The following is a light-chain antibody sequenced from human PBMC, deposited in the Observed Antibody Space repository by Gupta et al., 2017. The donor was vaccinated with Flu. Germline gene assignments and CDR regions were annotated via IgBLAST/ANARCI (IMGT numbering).Light chain of an antibody. CDR3: GQHNTYPIT. J-gene: IGKJ4*01. V-gene: IGKV1-17*01. Sequence: DIQMTQSPPSLSASVGDRVTITCRASQGIRSDLGWIQQKPGEVPKRLIYSASIVASGVPSRFSGSGYGTEFTLTISSLQPEDFATYYCGQHNTYPITFGGGTKVEIK. CDR1: QGIRSD. CDR2: SAS.